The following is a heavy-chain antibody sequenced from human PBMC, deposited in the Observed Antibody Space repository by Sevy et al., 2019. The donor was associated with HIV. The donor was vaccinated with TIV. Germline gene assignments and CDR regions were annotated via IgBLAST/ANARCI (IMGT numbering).Heavy chain of an antibody. Sequence: GSLRLPCSGSGFTFCSHAMSRVRQAPGKGLEWVSAIRGSGGSTYYADSVKGRFPISRDNSKNTLYLQTNSLRAEDTAVYYCAKGHDFWSGYYDYWGQGTLVTVSS. J-gene: IGHJ4*02. CDR1: GFTFCSHA. V-gene: IGHV3-23*01. D-gene: IGHD3-3*01. CDR2: IRGSGGST. CDR3: AKGHDFWSGYYDY.